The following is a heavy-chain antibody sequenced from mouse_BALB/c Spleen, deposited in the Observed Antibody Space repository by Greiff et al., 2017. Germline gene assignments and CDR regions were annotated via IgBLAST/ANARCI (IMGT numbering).Heavy chain of an antibody. Sequence: EVMLVESGAELVKPGASVKLSCTASGFNIKDTYMHWVKQRPEQGLEWIGRIDPANGNTKYDPKFQGKATITADTSSNTAYLQLSSLTSEDTAVYYCATGNYYAMDYWGQGTSVTVSS. V-gene: IGHV14-3*02. CDR3: ATGNYYAMDY. J-gene: IGHJ4*01. CDR1: GFNIKDTY. D-gene: IGHD1-1*02. CDR2: IDPANGNT.